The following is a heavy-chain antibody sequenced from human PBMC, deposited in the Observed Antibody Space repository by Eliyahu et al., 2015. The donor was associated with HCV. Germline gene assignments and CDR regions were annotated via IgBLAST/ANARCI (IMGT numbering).Heavy chain of an antibody. CDR2: MNPNTGRT. Sequence: TGYFLHWVRQAPGQGLEWMGYMNPNTGRTFYAEKFPGRITMTRDTSINTVYMELSGLTSDDTAVYYCARPAGSESYCSVVTCYDFDYWGQGTLVTVSS. V-gene: IGHV1-2*02. CDR3: ARPAGSESYCSVVTCYDFDY. J-gene: IGHJ4*02. CDR1: TGYF. D-gene: IGHD2-8*02.